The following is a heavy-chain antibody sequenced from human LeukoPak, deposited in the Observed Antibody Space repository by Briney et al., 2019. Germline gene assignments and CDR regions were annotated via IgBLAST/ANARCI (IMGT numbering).Heavy chain of an antibody. Sequence: ASVKVSCKASGFTFTSSAMHWVRQAPGQGLEWMGIINPSGGSTSYAQKFQGRVTMTRDTSTSTVYMELSSLRSEDTAVYYCARGSSSGWSLTDYWGQGTLVTVSS. CDR1: GFTFTSSA. J-gene: IGHJ4*02. CDR2: INPSGGST. CDR3: ARGSSSGWSLTDY. D-gene: IGHD6-19*01. V-gene: IGHV1-46*01.